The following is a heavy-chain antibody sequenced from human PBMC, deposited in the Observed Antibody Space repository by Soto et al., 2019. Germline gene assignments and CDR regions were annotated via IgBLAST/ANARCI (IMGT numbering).Heavy chain of an antibody. Sequence: QVQLVESGGGVVQPGRSLRLSCAASGFIFSTYAIQWVRQAPRKGLEWVAIVSYDGNNKYYADSVKGRFTVSRDNSKNPLSLQMNRLRAEDTAVYYCARDPRRGYSDDYCYQYGMDVWGQGTTVTVSS. V-gene: IGHV3-30-3*01. CDR3: ARDPRRGYSDDYCYQYGMDV. J-gene: IGHJ6*02. CDR1: GFIFSTYA. CDR2: VSYDGNNK. D-gene: IGHD5-18*01.